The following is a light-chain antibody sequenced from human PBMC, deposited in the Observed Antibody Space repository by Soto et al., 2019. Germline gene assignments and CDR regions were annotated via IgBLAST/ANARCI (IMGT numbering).Light chain of an antibody. CDR3: SSLTTSSTYV. CDR2: EVT. J-gene: IGLJ1*01. CDR1: SSDVGYYNR. Sequence: QSALTQPPSVSGSPGQSVTISCTGTSSDVGYYNRVSWYQQPPGTAPKLMIYEVTNRPSGVPDRLSASKSGNTASLTISGLQAEDEADYYCSSLTTSSTYVFGTGTKLTVL. V-gene: IGLV2-18*02.